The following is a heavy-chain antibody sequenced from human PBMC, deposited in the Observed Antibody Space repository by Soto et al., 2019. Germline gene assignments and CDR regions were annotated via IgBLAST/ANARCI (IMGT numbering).Heavy chain of an antibody. CDR2: ISSSSTTI. Sequence: GGSLRLSCAASGFTFSGFGMYWVRQAPGKGLEWVSYISSSSTTIYYADSVKGRFTISRDNAKNSLYLQMNSLRAEDTAVYYCARGMDVVGQGTMVTVSS. J-gene: IGHJ6*02. CDR3: ARGMDV. V-gene: IGHV3-48*01. CDR1: GFTFSGFG.